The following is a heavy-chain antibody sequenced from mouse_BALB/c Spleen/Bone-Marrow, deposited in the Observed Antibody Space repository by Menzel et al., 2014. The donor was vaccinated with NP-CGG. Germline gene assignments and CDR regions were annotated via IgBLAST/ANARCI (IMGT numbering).Heavy chain of an antibody. J-gene: IGHJ3*01. V-gene: IGHV2-9*02. CDR2: ILAGGST. Sequence: VKVVESGPGLVAPSQSLSITCTVSGFSLTSYGVHWVRQPPGKGLEWLGVILAGGSTNYNSPLMSRLSISKDNSKSQVFLKMNSLQTDDAAMYYCARDYGSSQAWFAYWGQGTLVAVSA. CDR3: ARDYGSSQAWFAY. CDR1: GFSLTSYG. D-gene: IGHD1-1*01.